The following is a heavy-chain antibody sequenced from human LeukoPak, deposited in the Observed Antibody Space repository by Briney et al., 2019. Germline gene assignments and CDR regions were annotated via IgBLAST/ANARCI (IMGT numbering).Heavy chain of an antibody. J-gene: IGHJ4*02. CDR3: ARARYSSRWYWGPYFDY. CDR1: GYTFTSYY. CDR2: INPSGGST. V-gene: IGHV1-46*01. Sequence: ASVKVSCKASGYTFTSYYMHWVRQAPGQGLEWMGIINPSGGSTSYAQKFQGRVTMTRDMSTSTVYMELSSLRSEDTAVYYCARARYSSRWYWGPYFDYWGQGTLVTVTS. D-gene: IGHD6-13*01.